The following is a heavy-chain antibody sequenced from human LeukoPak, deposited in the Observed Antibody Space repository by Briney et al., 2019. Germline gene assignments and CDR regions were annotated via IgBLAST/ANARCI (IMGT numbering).Heavy chain of an antibody. CDR2: ISSSSSYI. CDR3: ARDITIFGDAFDI. J-gene: IGHJ3*02. D-gene: IGHD3-3*01. Sequence: GGSLRLSCAPSGFTFSSYSMNWVRQAPGKGLEWVSSISSSSSYIYYADSVKGRFTISRDNAKNSLYLQMNSLRAEDTAVYYCARDITIFGDAFDIWGQGTMVTVSS. V-gene: IGHV3-21*01. CDR1: GFTFSSYS.